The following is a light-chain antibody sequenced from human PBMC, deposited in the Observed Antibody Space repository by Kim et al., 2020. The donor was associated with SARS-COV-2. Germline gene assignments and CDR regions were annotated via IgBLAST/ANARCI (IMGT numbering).Light chain of an antibody. CDR1: QSIGSY. J-gene: IGKJ1*01. V-gene: IGKV1-39*01. CDR2: ASS. Sequence: ASVGDRVTITCRSRQSIGSYLNWYQQQAGIAPHLLIYASSSLHGGVPSLFGGSGSGTDFTITIGSLQPEDGAFYYCQQSYIPPRTFGQGTKVDIK. CDR3: QQSYIPPRT.